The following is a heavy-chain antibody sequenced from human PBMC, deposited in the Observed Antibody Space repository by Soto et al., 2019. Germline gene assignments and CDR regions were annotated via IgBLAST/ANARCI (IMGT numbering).Heavy chain of an antibody. Sequence: GGSLRLSCAASGFTFSSYAMHWVRQAPGKGLEWVAVISYDGSNKYYADSVKGRFTISRDNSKNTLYLQMNSLRAEDTAVYYCAREYMIVVVIYFDYWGQGTLVTVSS. CDR3: AREYMIVVVIYFDY. J-gene: IGHJ4*02. CDR2: ISYDGSNK. V-gene: IGHV3-30-3*01. D-gene: IGHD3-22*01. CDR1: GFTFSSYA.